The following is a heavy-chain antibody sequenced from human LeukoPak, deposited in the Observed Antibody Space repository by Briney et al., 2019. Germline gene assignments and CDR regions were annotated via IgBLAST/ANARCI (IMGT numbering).Heavy chain of an antibody. Sequence: SETLSLTCAVYGGSFSGYYWSWIRQPPGKGLEWIGEIDHSGSTNYNPSLKSRVTISVDTSKNQFSLKLSSVTAADTAVYYCASSYYVSSGPNYWGQGTLVTVSS. J-gene: IGHJ4*02. D-gene: IGHD3-22*01. CDR3: ASSYYVSSGPNY. CDR2: IDHSGST. V-gene: IGHV4-34*01. CDR1: GGSFSGYY.